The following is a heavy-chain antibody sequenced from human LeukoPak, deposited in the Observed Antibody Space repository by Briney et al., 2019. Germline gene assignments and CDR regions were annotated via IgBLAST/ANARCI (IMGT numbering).Heavy chain of an antibody. V-gene: IGHV4-59*08. CDR2: IHYSGST. CDR3: ARHGQNDGYPHDY. CDR1: GGSISVYY. Sequence: SETLSLTCTVSGGSISVYYWSWIRQPPGKGLEWIAYIHYSGSTNYNPPLKSRLTISVDTSKNQLSLKLNSMTDADTAVYYCARHGQNDGYPHDYWGQGTLVSVSS. J-gene: IGHJ4*02. D-gene: IGHD5-24*01.